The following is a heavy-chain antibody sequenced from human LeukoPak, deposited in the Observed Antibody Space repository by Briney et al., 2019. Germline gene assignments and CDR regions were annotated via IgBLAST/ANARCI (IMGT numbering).Heavy chain of an antibody. CDR3: AKGEKYYYGSGFDY. D-gene: IGHD3-10*01. V-gene: IGHV3-23*01. CDR2: ISGSGGST. Sequence: GGSLRLSCAASGFTFSGYAMSWVRQAPGKGLEWVSAISGSGGSTYYADSVKGRFTISRDNSKNTLYLQMNSLRAEDTAVYYCAKGEKYYYGSGFDYWGQGTLVTVSS. CDR1: GFTFSGYA. J-gene: IGHJ4*02.